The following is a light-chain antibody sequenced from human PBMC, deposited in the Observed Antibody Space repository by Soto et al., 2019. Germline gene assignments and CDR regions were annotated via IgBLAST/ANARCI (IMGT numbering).Light chain of an antibody. J-gene: IGLJ2*01. CDR3: SSSAGRDNFIV. CDR1: SSDVGAYNY. V-gene: IGLV2-8*01. CDR2: EVS. Sequence: QSALTQPPSASGSPGQSVTISCTGTSSDVGAYNYVSWYQQHPGKAPKLMIYEVSKRPPGVPDRFSGSKSGNTASLTVSGLQAEDEADYYCSSSAGRDNFIVLGGGNKVTVL.